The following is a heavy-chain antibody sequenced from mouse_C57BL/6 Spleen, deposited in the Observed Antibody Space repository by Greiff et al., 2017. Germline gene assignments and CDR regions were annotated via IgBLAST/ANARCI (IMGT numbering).Heavy chain of an antibody. D-gene: IGHD1-1*01. CDR2: INPSNGGT. CDR1: GYTFTSYW. Sequence: VQLQQPGTELVKPGASVKLSCKASGYTFTSYWMHWVKQRPGQGLEWIGNINPSNGGTNYNEKFKSKATLTVDKSSSTAYMQLSSLTSEDSAVYYCARSDYYSSFYYAMDYWGQGTSVTVSS. V-gene: IGHV1-53*01. CDR3: ARSDYYSSFYYAMDY. J-gene: IGHJ4*01.